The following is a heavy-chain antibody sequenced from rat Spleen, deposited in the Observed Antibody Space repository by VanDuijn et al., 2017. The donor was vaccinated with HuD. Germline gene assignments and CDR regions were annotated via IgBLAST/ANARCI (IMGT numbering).Heavy chain of an antibody. J-gene: IGHJ4*01. CDR2: ISSDGRRN. CDR3: ARRHYGYTDYFDY. CDR1: GFTFSDYY. D-gene: IGHD1-9*01. V-gene: IGHV5-29*01. Sequence: EVQLVESDGGLVQPGRSLKLSCAASGFTFSDYYMAWVRQAPTKGLEWVATISSDGRRNYYRDSVKGRFTISRDNAKSTLSLQMDSLRSEDTATYYCARRHYGYTDYFDYWGQGASVTVSS.